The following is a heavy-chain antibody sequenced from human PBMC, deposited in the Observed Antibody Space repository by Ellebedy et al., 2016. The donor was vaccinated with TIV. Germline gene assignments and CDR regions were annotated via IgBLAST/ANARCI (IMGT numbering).Heavy chain of an antibody. Sequence: GESLKISXVASGFTLSDYAMNWLRQAPGKGLEWVSSIRSSTSYRYYADSVEGRFTLSRDSAKNSLYLQMNSLRADDTAVYYCARDRKAERGGTFDSWGQGTLVIVSS. D-gene: IGHD3-10*01. CDR3: ARDRKAERGGTFDS. CDR2: IRSSTSYR. V-gene: IGHV3-21*01. J-gene: IGHJ4*02. CDR1: GFTLSDYA.